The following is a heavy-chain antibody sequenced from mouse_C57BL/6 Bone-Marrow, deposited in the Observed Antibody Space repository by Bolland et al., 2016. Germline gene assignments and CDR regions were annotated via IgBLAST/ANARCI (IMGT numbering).Heavy chain of an antibody. CDR2: DSET. J-gene: IGHJ4*01. Sequence: DSETHYNQKFKDKATLTVDKSSSTAYMQLSSLTSEDSAVYYCATYSNYGYYYAMDYWGQGTS. V-gene: IGHV1-52*01. CDR3: ATYSNYGYYYAMDY. D-gene: IGHD2-5*01.